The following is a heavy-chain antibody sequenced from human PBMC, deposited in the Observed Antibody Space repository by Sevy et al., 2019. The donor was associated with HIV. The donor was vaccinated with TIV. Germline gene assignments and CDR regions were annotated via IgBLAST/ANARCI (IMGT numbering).Heavy chain of an antibody. CDR1: GGTFSSYA. V-gene: IGHV1-69*13. CDR2: IIPIFGTA. Sequence: ASVKVSYKASGGTFSSYAISWVRQAPGQGLEWMGGIIPIFGTANYAQKFQGRVTITADESTSTAYMELSSLRSEDTAVYYCASPSSTVTTHFDYWVQGTLVTVSS. D-gene: IGHD4-17*01. CDR3: ASPSSTVTTHFDY. J-gene: IGHJ4*02.